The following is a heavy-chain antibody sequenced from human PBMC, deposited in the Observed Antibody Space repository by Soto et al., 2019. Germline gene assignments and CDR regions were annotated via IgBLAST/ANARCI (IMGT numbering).Heavy chain of an antibody. D-gene: IGHD1-1*01. CDR3: GDDVTAGGLAV. Sequence: PGGSLRLSCIGSGFSFSAYNMNWVRQAPGKGLEWVSSIKVGSSRIYQPDSMKGRFTISRDDARNSVYLQINSLRAEDTALYYCGDDVTAGGLAVWGQGTTVTVSS. CDR2: IKVGSSRI. CDR1: GFSFSAYN. J-gene: IGHJ6*02. V-gene: IGHV3-21*04.